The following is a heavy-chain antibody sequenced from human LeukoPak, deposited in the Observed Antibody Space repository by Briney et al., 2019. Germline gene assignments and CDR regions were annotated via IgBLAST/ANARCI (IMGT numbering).Heavy chain of an antibody. CDR1: GGSISSYY. V-gene: IGHV4-4*07. Sequence: SETLSLTCTVPGGSISSYYWSWIRQPAGKGLEWIVRIHTSGSSNYYPSLKSRVTMLVDKSKNQFSLKLSSLTAADAAVFYCARTDRRYTGGWVVFDYWGQGTLVTVSS. J-gene: IGHJ4*02. CDR2: IHTSGSS. CDR3: ARTDRRYTGGWVVFDY. D-gene: IGHD6-19*01.